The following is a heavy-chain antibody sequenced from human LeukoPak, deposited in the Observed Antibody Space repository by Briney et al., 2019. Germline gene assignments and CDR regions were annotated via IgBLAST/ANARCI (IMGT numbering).Heavy chain of an antibody. CDR1: GFTFSSYV. V-gene: IGHV3-23*01. Sequence: HSGGSLRLSCAASGFTFSSYVMSWVRQAPGKGLEWVSTISGSGYSTYYVDSVKGRFTISRDNSQNTLYLQMNSLRAEDTAVYYCAKDLTTVTPRYFDYWGQGTLVTVSS. CDR3: AKDLTTVTPRYFDY. CDR2: ISGSGYST. D-gene: IGHD4-17*01. J-gene: IGHJ4*02.